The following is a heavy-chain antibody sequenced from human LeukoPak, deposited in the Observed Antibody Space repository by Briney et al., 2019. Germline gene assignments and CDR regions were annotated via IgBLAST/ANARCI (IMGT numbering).Heavy chain of an antibody. Sequence: TGGSLRLSCAASGFTFSNYAMSWVRQAPGKGLEWVSATSGGGGRTYYADSVKGRFTISRDNSKNTLYLQMNSLRAEDTAVYYCAKGTGYCDSSGYDPFDIWGQGTMVTVSS. CDR1: GFTFSNYA. D-gene: IGHD3-22*01. CDR3: AKGTGYCDSSGYDPFDI. V-gene: IGHV3-23*01. J-gene: IGHJ3*02. CDR2: TSGGGGRT.